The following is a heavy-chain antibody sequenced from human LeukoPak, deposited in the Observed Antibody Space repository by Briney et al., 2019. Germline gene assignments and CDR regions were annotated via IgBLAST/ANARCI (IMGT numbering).Heavy chain of an antibody. CDR3: ARTYCGGDCYSDFDY. D-gene: IGHD2-21*02. Sequence: SETLSLTCAVYGGSFSGYYWSWIRQPPGKGLEWIGEINHSGSTNYNPSLKSRVTISVNTSKNQFSLKLSSVTAADTAVYYCARTYCGGDCYSDFDYWGQGTLVTVSS. CDR1: GGSFSGYY. CDR2: INHSGST. V-gene: IGHV4-34*01. J-gene: IGHJ4*02.